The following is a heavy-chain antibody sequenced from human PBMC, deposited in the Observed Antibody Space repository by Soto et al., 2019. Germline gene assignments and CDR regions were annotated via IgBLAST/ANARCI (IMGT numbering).Heavy chain of an antibody. CDR2: MNPNSGNT. V-gene: IGHV1-8*01. Sequence: ASVKVSCKASGYTFTSYDINWVRQATGQGLEWMGWMNPNSGNTGYAQKFQGRVTMTRNTSISTAYMELSSLRSEATAVYYCARGPPYGSGSYYNVYYYGMDVWGQGTTVTVSS. D-gene: IGHD3-10*01. J-gene: IGHJ6*02. CDR1: GYTFTSYD. CDR3: ARGPPYGSGSYYNVYYYGMDV.